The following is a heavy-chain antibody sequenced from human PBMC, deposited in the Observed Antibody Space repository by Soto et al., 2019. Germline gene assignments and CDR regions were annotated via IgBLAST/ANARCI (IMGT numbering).Heavy chain of an antibody. CDR3: ARESVGYCSGGSCYSGPVYY. J-gene: IGHJ4*02. CDR2: FDPEDGAT. D-gene: IGHD2-15*01. V-gene: IGHV1-24*01. Sequence: ASVKVSCKVSGYTLTELSMHWVRQAPGKGLEWMGGFDPEDGATIYAQKFQGRVTMTEDTFTDTAYMELSSLRSEDTAVYYCARESVGYCSGGSCYSGPVYYWGQGTLVTVSS. CDR1: GYTLTELS.